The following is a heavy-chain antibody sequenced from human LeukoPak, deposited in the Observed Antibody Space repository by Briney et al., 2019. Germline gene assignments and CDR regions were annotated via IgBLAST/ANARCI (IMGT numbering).Heavy chain of an antibody. Sequence: GESLKISCKGSGYSFTSYWIGWVRQMPGKGLEWMGIIYPGDSDTRYSPSFQGQVTISADKFISTAYLQWSNLKASDTAMYYCVLRLGELSLQYFQRWGQGTLVTVSS. D-gene: IGHD3-16*02. CDR1: GYSFTSYW. V-gene: IGHV5-51*01. J-gene: IGHJ1*01. CDR3: VLRLGELSLQYFQR. CDR2: IYPGDSDT.